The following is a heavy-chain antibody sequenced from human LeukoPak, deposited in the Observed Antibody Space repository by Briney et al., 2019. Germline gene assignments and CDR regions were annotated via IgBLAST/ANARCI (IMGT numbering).Heavy chain of an antibody. CDR2: IYPGDSDT. CDR1: GYSFTSYW. J-gene: IGHJ6*02. Sequence: GESLQISCRGSGYSFTSYWIGWVRQMPGKGLEWMGIIYPGDSDTRYSPSFQGQVTISADKSISTAYLQWSSLKASDTAMYYCARAGGETAYGMDVWGQGTTVTVSS. V-gene: IGHV5-51*01. D-gene: IGHD4-17*01. CDR3: ARAGGETAYGMDV.